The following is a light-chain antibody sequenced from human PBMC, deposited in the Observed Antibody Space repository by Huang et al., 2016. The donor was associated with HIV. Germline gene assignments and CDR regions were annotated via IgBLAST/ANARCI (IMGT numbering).Light chain of an antibody. Sequence: EIVMTQSPATLSVSPGERATLYCRASQSVSRHLAWYQQTPCKAPRILIYGASTRATSIPDRFSGSGSGTEFTLTISSLQSEVFAVYYCQQYNNWGTFGQGTKLEIK. CDR1: QSVSRH. J-gene: IGKJ2*02. V-gene: IGKV3-15*01. CDR3: QQYNNWGT. CDR2: GAS.